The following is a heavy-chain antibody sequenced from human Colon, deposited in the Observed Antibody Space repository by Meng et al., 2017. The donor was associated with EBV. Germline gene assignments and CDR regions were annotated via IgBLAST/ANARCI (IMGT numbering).Heavy chain of an antibody. CDR1: GYTFTSYA. D-gene: IGHD2-2*01. Sequence: QVQLVQSVDEVKKPGALGKVSCKASGYTFTSYAIHWVRQAPEQRLEWMGWINGGNGKTKYSQKFQGRVTITRDTSASTAYMELSSLRSEDTAVYYCARDVVVPAALTVRIDYWGQGTLVTVSS. CDR3: ARDVVVPAALTVRIDY. CDR2: INGGNGKT. V-gene: IGHV1-3*01. J-gene: IGHJ4*02.